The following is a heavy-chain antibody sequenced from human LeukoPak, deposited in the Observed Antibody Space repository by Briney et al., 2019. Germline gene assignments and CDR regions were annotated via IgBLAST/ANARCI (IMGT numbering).Heavy chain of an antibody. CDR3: AREGTDYDFWSGYLDAFDI. D-gene: IGHD3-3*01. Sequence: ASVKVSCKASGYTFTSYGISLVRQAPGQGLEWMGWISAYNGNTNYAQKLQGRVTMTTDTSTSTAYMELRSLRSDDTAVYYCAREGTDYDFWSGYLDAFDIWGQGTMVTVSS. CDR1: GYTFTSYG. V-gene: IGHV1-18*01. J-gene: IGHJ3*02. CDR2: ISAYNGNT.